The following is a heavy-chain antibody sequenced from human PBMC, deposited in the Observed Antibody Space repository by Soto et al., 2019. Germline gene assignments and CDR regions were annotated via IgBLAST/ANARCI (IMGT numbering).Heavy chain of an antibody. J-gene: IGHJ5*02. Sequence: PGGSLRLSCAASGFTFSDYYMSWIRQAPGKGLEWVSYISSSGSTIYYADSVKGRFTISRDNAKNSLYLQMNSLRAEDTAVYYCARDNGPQLWLRRWFDPWGQGTLVTVSS. CDR1: GFTFSDYY. D-gene: IGHD5-18*01. V-gene: IGHV3-11*01. CDR3: ARDNGPQLWLRRWFDP. CDR2: ISSSGSTI.